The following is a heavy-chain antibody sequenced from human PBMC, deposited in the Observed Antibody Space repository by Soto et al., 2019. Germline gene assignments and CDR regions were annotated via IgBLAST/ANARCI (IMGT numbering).Heavy chain of an antibody. V-gene: IGHV3-30-3*01. Sequence: GGSLRLSCAASGFTFSSNVLHWVRQAPGKGLEWVAVMSPDGGLKFYTDSVKGRFSISRDNSKNTLYLQMNSLRSEDTAVYYCVFDEIPGPPDYFDYWGKGTEVTVSS. CDR2: MSPDGGLK. J-gene: IGHJ4*02. CDR1: GFTFSSNV. D-gene: IGHD3-9*01. CDR3: VFDEIPGPPDYFDY.